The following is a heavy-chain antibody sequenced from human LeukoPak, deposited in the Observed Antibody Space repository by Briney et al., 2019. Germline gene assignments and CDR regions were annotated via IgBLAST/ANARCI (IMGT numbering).Heavy chain of an antibody. CDR1: GFTFSSYG. D-gene: IGHD2-8*01. J-gene: IGHJ4*02. V-gene: IGHV3-33*06. CDR3: AKDMGLISDY. CDR2: IWYDGSHK. Sequence: SGGSLRLSCAASGFTFSSYGLHWVRQAPGKGLEWVAVIWYDGSHKYYADSVKGRFTISRDNSKDTLYLQMNSLRAEDTAVYYCAKDMGLISDYWGQGTLVTASS.